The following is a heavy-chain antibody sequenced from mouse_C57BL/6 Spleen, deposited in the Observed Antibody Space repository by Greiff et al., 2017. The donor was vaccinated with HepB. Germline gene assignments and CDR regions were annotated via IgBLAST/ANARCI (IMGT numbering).Heavy chain of an antibody. J-gene: IGHJ2*01. Sequence: EVHLVESGGGLVKPGGSLKLSCAASGFTFSSYAMSWVRQTPEKRLEWVATISDGGSYTYYPDNVKGRFTISRDNAKNNLYLQMSHLKSEDTAMYYCARYSNYVFDYWGQGTTLTVSS. V-gene: IGHV5-4*01. CDR3: ARYSNYVFDY. D-gene: IGHD2-5*01. CDR1: GFTFSSYA. CDR2: ISDGGSYT.